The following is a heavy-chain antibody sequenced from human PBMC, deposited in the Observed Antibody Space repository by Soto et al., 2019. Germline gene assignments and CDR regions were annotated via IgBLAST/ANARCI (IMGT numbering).Heavy chain of an antibody. CDR1: GFTFSSYW. CDR2: IKQDGSEK. J-gene: IGHJ4*02. D-gene: IGHD3-22*01. Sequence: ALRLSCAASGFTFSSYWMSWVRQAPGKGLEWVANIKQDGSEKYYVDSVKGRFTISRDNAKNSLYLQMNSLRAEDTAVYYCARTGMRYYDSSGYSGYFDYWGQGTLVTVSS. V-gene: IGHV3-7*01. CDR3: ARTGMRYYDSSGYSGYFDY.